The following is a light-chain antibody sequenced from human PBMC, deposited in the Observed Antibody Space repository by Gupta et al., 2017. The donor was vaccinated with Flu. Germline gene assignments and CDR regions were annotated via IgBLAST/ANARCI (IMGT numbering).Light chain of an antibody. CDR2: NDV. Sequence: SYGLTQPLSVSVALGQTANISCGGNNIGSKNVHWYQQKPGQAPMVVIYNDVNRPSGIPERFSGSNSGNLATLIITTAQSGDEADYYCQIWDNRWVFGGGTKLTVL. J-gene: IGLJ3*02. V-gene: IGLV3-9*01. CDR1: NIGSKN. CDR3: QIWDNRWV.